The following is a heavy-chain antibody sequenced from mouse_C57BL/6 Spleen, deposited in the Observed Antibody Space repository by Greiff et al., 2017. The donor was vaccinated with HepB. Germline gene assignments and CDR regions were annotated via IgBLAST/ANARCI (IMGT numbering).Heavy chain of an antibody. CDR3: ARVGYSNYVAYWYFDV. CDR1: GYSITSGYY. CDR2: ISYDGSN. Sequence: VQLQQSGPGLVKPSQSLSLTCSVTGYSITSGYYWNWIRQFPGNKLEWMGYISYDGSNNYNPSLKNRISITRDTSKNQFFLKLNSVTTEDTATYYCARVGYSNYVAYWYFDVWGTGTTVTVSS. J-gene: IGHJ1*03. V-gene: IGHV3-6*01. D-gene: IGHD2-5*01.